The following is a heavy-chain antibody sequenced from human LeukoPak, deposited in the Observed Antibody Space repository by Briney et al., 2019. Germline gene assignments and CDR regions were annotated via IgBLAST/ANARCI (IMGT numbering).Heavy chain of an antibody. CDR2: ISGSSGTT. CDR1: GFTFSSYA. CDR3: AKEGYSSTWNADFDF. V-gene: IGHV3-23*01. J-gene: IGHJ4*02. Sequence: GGSLRLSCAASGFTFSSYAMSWVRQAPGKGLEWVSAISGSSGTTYYADSVKGRLTISRDNSKNTLYLQMNSLRAEDTAVYYCAKEGYSSTWNADFDFGGQGTLVTVSS. D-gene: IGHD6-13*01.